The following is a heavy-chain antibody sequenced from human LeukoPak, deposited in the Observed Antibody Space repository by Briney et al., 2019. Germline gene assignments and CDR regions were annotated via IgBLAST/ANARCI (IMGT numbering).Heavy chain of an antibody. CDR1: GDSIREYY. J-gene: IGHJ4*02. CDR2: LCYSGIT. D-gene: IGHD6-13*01. CDR3: ARDLRSSSWSYYFDY. V-gene: IGHV4-59*01. Sequence: PSETLSLTCAVSGDSIREYYRSWIRQPPGKGLEWIVYLCYSGITNYNPSLKSRVTTSVHTSKNQLSLKLSSVTAADTAVYYCARDLRSSSWSYYFDYWGQGTLVTVSS.